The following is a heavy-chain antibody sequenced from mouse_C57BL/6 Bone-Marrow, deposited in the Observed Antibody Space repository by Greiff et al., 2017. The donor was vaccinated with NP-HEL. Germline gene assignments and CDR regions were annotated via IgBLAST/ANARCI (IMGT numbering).Heavy chain of an antibody. CDR3: ARFDYDYDGVDY. CDR2: IYPGSGST. Sequence: VQLQQPGAELVKPGASVKMSCKASGYTFTSYWITWVKQRPGQGLEWIGDIYPGSGSTNYNEKFKSKATLTVDTSSSTAYMQLSSLTSEDSAVYYCARFDYDYDGVDYWGQGTTLTVSS. D-gene: IGHD2-4*01. V-gene: IGHV1-55*01. CDR1: GYTFTSYW. J-gene: IGHJ2*01.